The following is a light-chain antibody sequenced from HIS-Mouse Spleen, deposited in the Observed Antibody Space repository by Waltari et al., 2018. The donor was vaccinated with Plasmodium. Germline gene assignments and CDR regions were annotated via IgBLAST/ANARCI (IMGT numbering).Light chain of an antibody. CDR1: QSVSSSY. J-gene: IGKJ2*01. CDR3: QQYGSSPPYT. CDR2: GAS. V-gene: IGKV3-20*01. Sequence: IVLTQSPGTLSLSPGERATLSCRASQSVSSSYLAWYQQKPGQAPRLLIYGASGSATGIPDRFSGSGSGTDCPLTISRLEPEDLAVYYGQQYGSSPPYTFGQGTKLEIK.